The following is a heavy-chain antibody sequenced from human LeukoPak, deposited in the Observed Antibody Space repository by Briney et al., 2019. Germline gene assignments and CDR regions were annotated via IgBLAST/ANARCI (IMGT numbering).Heavy chain of an antibody. CDR1: GGSISGYY. J-gene: IGHJ4*02. CDR3: ARVPERGYSYGSLGY. CDR2: INHSGST. Sequence: SETLSLTCTVSGGSISGYYWSWIRQPPGKGLEWIGEINHSGSTNYNPSLKSRVTISVDTSKNQFSLKLSSVTAADTAVYYCARVPERGYSYGSLGYWGQGTLVTVSS. D-gene: IGHD5-18*01. V-gene: IGHV4-34*01.